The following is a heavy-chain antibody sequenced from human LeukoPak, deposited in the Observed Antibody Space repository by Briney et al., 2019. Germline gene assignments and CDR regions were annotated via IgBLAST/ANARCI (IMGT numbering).Heavy chain of an antibody. Sequence: ASVKVSCKASGYTFTSYDINWVRQATGQGLEWMGWMNPNSGNTGYAQKFQGRVTMTRNTSISTAYMELSSLRSEDTAVYYCAGENATMVRGVIAYWGQGTLVTVSS. CDR1: GYTFTSYD. V-gene: IGHV1-8*01. J-gene: IGHJ4*02. D-gene: IGHD3-10*01. CDR2: MNPNSGNT. CDR3: AGENATMVRGVIAY.